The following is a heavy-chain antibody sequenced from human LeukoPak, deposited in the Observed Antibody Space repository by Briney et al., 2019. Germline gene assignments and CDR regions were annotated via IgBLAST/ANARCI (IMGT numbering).Heavy chain of an antibody. CDR1: GYSISSGYY. D-gene: IGHD3-10*01. CDR2: IYHSGST. J-gene: IGHJ4*02. V-gene: IGHV4-38-2*02. Sequence: SETLSLTCTVSGYSISSGYYWGWIRQPPGKGLEWIGSIYHSGSTFYNPSLKSRVTISVDTSKNQFSLKLSSVTAADTAIYYCARDQDYYGSGSYGPDHWGQGTQVTVSS. CDR3: ARDQDYYGSGSYGPDH.